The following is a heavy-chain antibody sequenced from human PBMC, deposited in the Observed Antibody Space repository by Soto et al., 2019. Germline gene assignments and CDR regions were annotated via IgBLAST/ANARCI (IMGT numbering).Heavy chain of an antibody. CDR3: AREDSSGWLNDAFDI. J-gene: IGHJ3*02. CDR2: MNPNSGNT. CDR1: GYTFTAYY. Sequence: ASVKVSCKASGYTFTAYYMHWVRQAPGQGLEWMGWMNPNSGNTGYAQKFQGRVTMTRNTSISTAYMELSSLRSEDTAVYYCAREDSSGWLNDAFDIWGQGTMVTVSS. V-gene: IGHV1-8*02. D-gene: IGHD6-19*01.